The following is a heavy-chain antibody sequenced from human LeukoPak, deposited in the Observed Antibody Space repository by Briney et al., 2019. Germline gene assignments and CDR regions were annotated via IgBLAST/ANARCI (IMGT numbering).Heavy chain of an antibody. J-gene: IGHJ3*02. CDR2: ISDDGTNK. D-gene: IGHD3/OR15-3a*01. V-gene: IGHV3-30*18. CDR3: AKSRFAGILDAFDI. Sequence: GGSLRLSCAASGFTFSSYGMHWVRQAPGKGPEWVGIISDDGTNKYYADSVKGRFTISRDNSKNTLYLQMSSLRAEDTAVYYCAKSRFAGILDAFDIWGQGTMVAVSS. CDR1: GFTFSSYG.